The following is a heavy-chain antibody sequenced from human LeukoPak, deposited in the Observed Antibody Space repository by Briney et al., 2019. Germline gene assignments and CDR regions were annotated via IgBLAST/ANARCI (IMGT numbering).Heavy chain of an antibody. J-gene: IGHJ4*02. Sequence: GGSLRLSCAASGFTFSSYAMSWARQAPGKGLEWVSSVIGGSTFYADSVKGRFTISRDNSKNTLFLQMNSLRAEDTAVYYCAKFDYDSGGYPGGGGYWGQGILVTVSS. CDR3: AKFDYDSGGYPGGGGY. V-gene: IGHV3-23*01. CDR1: GFTFSSYA. CDR2: SVIGGST. D-gene: IGHD3-22*01.